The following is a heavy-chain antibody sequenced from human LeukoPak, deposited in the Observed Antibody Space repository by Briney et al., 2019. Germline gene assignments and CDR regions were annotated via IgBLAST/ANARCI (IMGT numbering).Heavy chain of an antibody. CDR2: IYSGGST. Sequence: GGSLRLSCAASGFTVSSNYMSWVRQAPGKGLEWVSVIYSGGSTYYADSVKGRFTISRDNSKNTLYLQMNSLRAEDTAVYYCARSPGYYYYGMDVRGQGTTVTVSS. CDR3: ARSPGYYYYGMDV. J-gene: IGHJ6*02. CDR1: GFTVSSNY. V-gene: IGHV3-53*01.